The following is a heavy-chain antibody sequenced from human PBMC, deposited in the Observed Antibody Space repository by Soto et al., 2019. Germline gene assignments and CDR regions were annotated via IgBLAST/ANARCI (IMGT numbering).Heavy chain of an antibody. Sequence: QVQLVQSGAEEKKPGASVRVSCKASGYTFTSYAIHWVRQAPGQRLEWMGWINAGNGYTEYSQNSQGRVTITRDTSASTGNVELSSLRSEDTAGYYWARGGGVGMSISCYNRGFDPWGQGTLVTVSS. CDR2: INAGNGYT. V-gene: IGHV1-3*05. CDR3: ARGGGVGMSISCYNRGFDP. D-gene: IGHD2-2*02. CDR1: GYTFTSYA. J-gene: IGHJ5*02.